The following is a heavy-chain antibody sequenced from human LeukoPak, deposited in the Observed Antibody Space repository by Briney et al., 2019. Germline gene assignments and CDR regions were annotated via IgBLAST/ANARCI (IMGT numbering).Heavy chain of an antibody. D-gene: IGHD1-26*01. CDR2: ISDSGGTT. V-gene: IGHV3-23*01. CDR1: GFTFNSYA. J-gene: IGHJ4*02. Sequence: PGGSLRLSCAAYGFTFNSYAMTWVRQAPGKGLEWVSSISDSGGTTYYADSVKGRFTISRDNSKNTLYLQMNSLRDEDTALYYCAQTRPGSYSDYWGQGTLVTVSS. CDR3: AQTRPGSYSDY.